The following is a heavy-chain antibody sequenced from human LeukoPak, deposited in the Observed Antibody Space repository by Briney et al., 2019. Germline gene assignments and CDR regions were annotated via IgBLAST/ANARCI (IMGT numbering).Heavy chain of an antibody. CDR1: GFTFSSYA. CDR2: IRDSGSST. CDR3: AKYGPQDSGSSHFDY. J-gene: IGHJ4*02. V-gene: IGHV3-23*01. D-gene: IGHD1-26*01. Sequence: GGALRLSCAASGFTFSSYAMSWVRQAPGKGLEWVSAIRDSGSSTHYADSVKGRFTTSRDNSKNTLFLQMDSLRAEDTAIYYCAKYGPQDSGSSHFDYWGQGALVTVSS.